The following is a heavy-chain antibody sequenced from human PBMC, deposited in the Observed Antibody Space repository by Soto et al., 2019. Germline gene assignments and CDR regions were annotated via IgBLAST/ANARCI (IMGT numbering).Heavy chain of an antibody. CDR2: INSNSGAT. D-gene: IGHD3-3*01. CDR1: GYTFTGYF. CDR3: ARGGGTILAPLP. V-gene: IGHV1-2*02. Sequence: QVQLVQSGAEVKKPGASVKVSCKASGYTFTGYFMHWVRQAPGQGLEWMGWINSNSGATKYAQKFQGRVTLSRDTSISTAYMELSGLRSDYTAVYYCARGGGTILAPLPWGQGTLVTVSS. J-gene: IGHJ5*02.